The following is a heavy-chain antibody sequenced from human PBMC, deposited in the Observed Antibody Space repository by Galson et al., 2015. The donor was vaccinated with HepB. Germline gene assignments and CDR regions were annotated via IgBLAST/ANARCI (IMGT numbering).Heavy chain of an antibody. CDR2: IWYDGGNK. CDR3: ARARREHLDYDDSGAFMLHGIDV. Sequence: SLRLSCAASGFIFNTYAIHWVRQAPGKGLEWVAIIWYDGGNKFYADSVKGRFTISRDNSKNTVYLQMNSLRVEDTAVYYCARARREHLDYDDSGAFMLHGIDVWDQATNVTGSS. J-gene: IGHJ6*02. CDR1: GFIFNTYA. D-gene: IGHD4-23*01. V-gene: IGHV3-33*01.